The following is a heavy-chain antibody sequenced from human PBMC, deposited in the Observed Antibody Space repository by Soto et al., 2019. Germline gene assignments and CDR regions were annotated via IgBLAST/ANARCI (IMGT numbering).Heavy chain of an antibody. CDR2: INPDSGGT. CDR3: ARVALQTYGAGSQPPGY. Sequence: QVQLVQSGAEVKKPGASVKVSCKASGYSFTGYYIHWVRQAPGQGLEWMGWINPDSGGTNYAQNFQGRVTLTRDTAISTADMDLSRLTSDDTAVYFCARVALQTYGAGSQPPGYWGQGTLVTVSS. V-gene: IGHV1-2*02. J-gene: IGHJ4*02. CDR1: GYSFTGYY. D-gene: IGHD3-10*01.